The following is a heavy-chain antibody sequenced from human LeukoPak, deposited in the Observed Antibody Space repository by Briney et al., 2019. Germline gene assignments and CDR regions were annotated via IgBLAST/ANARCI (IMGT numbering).Heavy chain of an antibody. CDR3: ARTATDAFDI. CDR2: MNGDGSST. J-gene: IGHJ3*02. Sequence: PGGSLRLSCAASGFTFRSYWMHWVRQDPGEGLVWVSLMNGDGSSTSYADFVKGRFTISRDNAKNTLYLQMNRLRAEDTAVYYCARTATDAFDIWGQGTMVTVSS. V-gene: IGHV3-74*01. D-gene: IGHD2-21*02. CDR1: GFTFRSYW.